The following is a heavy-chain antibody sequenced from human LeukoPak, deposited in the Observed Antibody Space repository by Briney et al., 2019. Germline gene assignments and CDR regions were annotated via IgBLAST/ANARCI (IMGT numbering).Heavy chain of an antibody. CDR2: IIPIFGTA. D-gene: IGHD1-26*01. V-gene: IGHV1-69*05. Sequence: SVKVSCKASGGTFSSYAISWVRQAPGQGLEWMGKIIPIFGTANYAQKFQGRVTITTDESTSTAYMELSSLRSEDTAVYYCARQLGSLVGAFDIWGQRTMVTVSS. J-gene: IGHJ3*02. CDR1: GGTFSSYA. CDR3: ARQLGSLVGAFDI.